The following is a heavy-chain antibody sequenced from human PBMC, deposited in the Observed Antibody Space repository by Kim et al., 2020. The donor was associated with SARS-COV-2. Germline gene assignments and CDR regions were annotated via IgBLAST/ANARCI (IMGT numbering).Heavy chain of an antibody. J-gene: IGHJ4*02. D-gene: IGHD5-18*01. CDR3: ARGSGYSHSFDY. CDR2: IYYTDNI. CDR1: SGSINGYY. Sequence: SETLSLTCTVSSGSINGYYWSWIRQPPGKRLEWIGYIYYTDNISYNPSLKSRVTISLDTSMNQFSLEMGSVTAADTAVYYCARGSGYSHSFDYWGQGTLVTVSS. V-gene: IGHV4-59*01.